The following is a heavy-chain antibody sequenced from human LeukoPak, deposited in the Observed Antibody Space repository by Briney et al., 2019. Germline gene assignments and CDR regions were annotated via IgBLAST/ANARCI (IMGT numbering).Heavy chain of an antibody. CDR3: ARASSGWAVALYSVDY. D-gene: IGHD6-25*01. Sequence: GGSLRLSCVGSGFTFSSYSMNWVRQAPGKGLEWVSSISSTSSYIYYADSVKGRFTISRDNAKKSLYLQMNSLRAEDTAVYYCARASSGWAVALYSVDYGGPGTVATLSS. J-gene: IGHJ4*02. CDR1: GFTFSSYS. CDR2: ISSTSSYI. V-gene: IGHV3-21*01.